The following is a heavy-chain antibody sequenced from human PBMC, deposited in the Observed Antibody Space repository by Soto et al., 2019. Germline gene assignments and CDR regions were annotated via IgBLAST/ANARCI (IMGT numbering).Heavy chain of an antibody. CDR3: ARAVAFLVKTIYYYYGMYF. J-gene: IGHJ6*02. D-gene: IGHD5-12*01. CDR1: GYTFSNFA. CDR2: INPGNGNT. V-gene: IGHV1-3*01. Sequence: ASVKVSCKASGYTFSNFAMRWVRQAPGQRLEWMGWINPGNGNTKYSQTFQGRVTITRDTSASTAYMELSSLRSEDTAVYYCARAVAFLVKTIYYYYGMYFWGQGSSVTVSS.